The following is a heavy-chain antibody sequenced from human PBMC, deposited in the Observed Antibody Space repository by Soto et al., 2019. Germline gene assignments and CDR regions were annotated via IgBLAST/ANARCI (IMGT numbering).Heavy chain of an antibody. V-gene: IGHV4-39*07. CDR1: GGSISSGSYY. CDR2: MYHGGTT. CDR3: ARAGVGGSWYSSGYYYYYGMDV. D-gene: IGHD6-13*01. Sequence: SETLSLTCSVSGGSISSGSYYWGWIRQTPGRGLEWIASMYHGGTTYSNPSLKSRVTTSVDTSKNQFSLKLSSVTAADTAVYYCARAGVGGSWYSSGYYYYYGMDVWGQGTTVTVSS. J-gene: IGHJ6*02.